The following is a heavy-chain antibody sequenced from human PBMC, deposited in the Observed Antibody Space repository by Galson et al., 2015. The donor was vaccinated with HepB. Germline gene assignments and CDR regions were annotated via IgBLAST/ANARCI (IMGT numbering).Heavy chain of an antibody. J-gene: IGHJ4*02. V-gene: IGHV3-15*01. D-gene: IGHD6-13*01. Sequence: SLRLSCAASGFTFSNAWMSWVRQAPGKGLEWVGRIKSKTDGGTTDYAAPVKGRFTISRDDSKNTLYLQMNSLKTEDTAVYYCTTVPAAAGTPAPCDYWGQGTLVTVSS. CDR3: TTVPAAAGTPAPCDY. CDR1: GFTFSNAW. CDR2: IKSKTDGGTT.